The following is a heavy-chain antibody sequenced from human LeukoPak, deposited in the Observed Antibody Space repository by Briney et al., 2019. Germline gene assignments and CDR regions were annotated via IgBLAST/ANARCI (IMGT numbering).Heavy chain of an antibody. V-gene: IGHV1-46*01. Sequence: ASVKVSCKASGYTFTGYHMHWVRQAPGQGLEWMGIINPSGGSTSYAQKFQGRVTMTRDTSTSTVYMELSSLRSEDTAVYYCARASLDLRLGYWGQGTLVTVSS. CDR3: ARASLDLRLGY. CDR2: INPSGGST. CDR1: GYTFTGYH. J-gene: IGHJ4*02. D-gene: IGHD2-2*01.